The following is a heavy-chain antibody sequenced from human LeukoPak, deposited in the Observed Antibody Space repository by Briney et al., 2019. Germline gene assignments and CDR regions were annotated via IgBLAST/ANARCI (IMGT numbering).Heavy chain of an antibody. J-gene: IGHJ5*01. Sequence: SETLSLTCTVSGGSVTKYYWHWIRQARGKELEWIGFIFHTGITNYNPSLKSRVTISVDTSKNQFSLKLTSVTAADTAVYFCARDLFPINWFESWGQGTLVTVSS. D-gene: IGHD2-2*02. CDR2: IFHTGIT. V-gene: IGHV4-59*02. CDR1: GGSVTKYY. CDR3: ARDLFPINWFES.